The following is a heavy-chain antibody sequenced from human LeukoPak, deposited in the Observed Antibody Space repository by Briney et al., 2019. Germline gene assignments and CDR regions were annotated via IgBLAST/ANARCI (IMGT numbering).Heavy chain of an antibody. J-gene: IGHJ5*02. Sequence: SETLSLTCTVSGGSISSSSYYWGWIRQPPGKGLEWIGSIYYSGSTYYNPSLKSRVTISVDTSKNQFSLKLSSVTAADTAVYYCARFFSICSSTSCVGWFDPWGQGTLVTVSS. V-gene: IGHV4-39*07. CDR1: GGSISSSSYY. CDR3: ARFFSICSSTSCVGWFDP. CDR2: IYYSGST. D-gene: IGHD2-2*01.